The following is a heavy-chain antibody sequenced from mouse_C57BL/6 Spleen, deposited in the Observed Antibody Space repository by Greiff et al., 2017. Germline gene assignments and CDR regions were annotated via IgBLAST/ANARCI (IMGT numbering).Heavy chain of an antibody. CDR3: ARERYYGNYQYYFDY. D-gene: IGHD2-1*01. V-gene: IGHV5-4*01. CDR1: GFPFSSYA. CDR2: ISDGGRYP. J-gene: IGHJ2*01. Sequence: VQLKESGGGLVKPGGSLKLSCAASGFPFSSYALSWVRQTPEKRLEWVATISDGGRYPYSPDNVKGRFTISRDNAKNNLYLQMSQLKSEDTAMYYCARERYYGNYQYYFDYWGQGTTLTVSS.